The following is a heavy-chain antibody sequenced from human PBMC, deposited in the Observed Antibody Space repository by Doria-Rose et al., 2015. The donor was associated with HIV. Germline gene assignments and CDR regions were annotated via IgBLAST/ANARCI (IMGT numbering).Heavy chain of an antibody. CDR1: GFTFTNAW. Sequence: VQLVQSGGGLVKPGGSLRLSCAASGFTFTNAWMSWVRQAPGKGLEWVGRIKSKADGGTTDYAAPVKGRFTISRDDSKNNFYLQMNSLKTEDTGVYYCTRATDYDFWSGGDPWGQGTLVTVSA. J-gene: IGHJ5*02. V-gene: IGHV3-15*01. CDR3: TRATDYDFWSGGDP. CDR2: IKSKADGGTT. D-gene: IGHD3-3*01.